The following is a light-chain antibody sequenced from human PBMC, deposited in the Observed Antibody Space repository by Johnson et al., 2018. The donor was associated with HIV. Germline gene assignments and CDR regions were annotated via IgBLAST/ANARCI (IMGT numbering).Light chain of an antibody. V-gene: IGLV1-51*01. Sequence: QSVLTQSPSVSAAPGQKVAISCSGGSSNIGNNYVSWYRQVPGTAPKRLIYDNDKRPSGIPDRFSGSKSATSATLGITGLQTGDEADYYCGLWDTSLSAGGVFGTGTKVTVL. J-gene: IGLJ1*01. CDR2: DND. CDR3: GLWDTSLSAGGV. CDR1: SSNIGNNY.